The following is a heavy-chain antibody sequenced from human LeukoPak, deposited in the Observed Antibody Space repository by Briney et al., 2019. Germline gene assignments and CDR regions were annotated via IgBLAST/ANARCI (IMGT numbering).Heavy chain of an antibody. CDR3: ARRINYYDSSGYYYVRYFDS. CDR2: ISSSGSTI. Sequence: GGSLRLSCAASGFTFSDYYMSWIRQAPGKGLEWVSYISSSGSTIYYADSVKGRFTISRDNAKNSLYLQMNSLRAGDTAVYYCARRINYYDSSGYYYVRYFDSWGQGTLVAVSS. V-gene: IGHV3-11*04. D-gene: IGHD3-22*01. CDR1: GFTFSDYY. J-gene: IGHJ4*02.